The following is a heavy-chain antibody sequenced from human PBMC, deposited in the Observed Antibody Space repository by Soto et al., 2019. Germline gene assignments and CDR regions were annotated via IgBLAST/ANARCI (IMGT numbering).Heavy chain of an antibody. V-gene: IGHV3-48*03. J-gene: IGHJ4*02. CDR1: IFTFITYE. CDR3: VRYCSTTLCNGVATRTFDY. D-gene: IGHD2-2*01. Sequence: GWSLRLSCAASIFTFITYEMNWVRQAPGKGLEWVSYISSSGYTVYYADSVKGRFTISRDNTRNSLYLQMNSLRDEDTALYYCVRYCSTTLCNGVATRTFDYWGQGTLVTV. CDR2: ISSSGYTV.